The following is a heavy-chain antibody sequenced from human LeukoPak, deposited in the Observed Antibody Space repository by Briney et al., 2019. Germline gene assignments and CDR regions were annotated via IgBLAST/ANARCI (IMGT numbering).Heavy chain of an antibody. V-gene: IGHV1-2*02. CDR1: GCTFTGYY. J-gene: IGHJ3*02. CDR2: INPNSGGT. CDR3: ARGWSSRRGYCSGGSCYRAFDI. D-gene: IGHD2-15*01. Sequence: ASVKVSCKASGCTFTGYYMHWVRQAPGQGLEWMGWINPNSGGTNYAQKFQGRVAMTRDTSISTAYMELSRLRSDDTAVYYCARGWSSRRGYCSGGSCYRAFDIWGQGTMVTVSS.